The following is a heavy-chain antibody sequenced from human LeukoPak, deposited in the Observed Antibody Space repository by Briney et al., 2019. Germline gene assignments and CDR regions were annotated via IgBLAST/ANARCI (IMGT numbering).Heavy chain of an antibody. CDR3: ARDYYGSGSDYYYGMDV. V-gene: IGHV4-30-2*01. CDR2: IYHSGST. J-gene: IGHJ6*02. D-gene: IGHD3-10*01. CDR1: GGSISSGGYS. Sequence: SETLSLTCAVSGGSISSGGYSWSWIRQPPGKGLEWIGYIYHSGSTYYNPPLKSRVTISVDRSKNQFSLKLSSVTAADTAVYYCARDYYGSGSDYYYGMDVWGQGTTVTVSS.